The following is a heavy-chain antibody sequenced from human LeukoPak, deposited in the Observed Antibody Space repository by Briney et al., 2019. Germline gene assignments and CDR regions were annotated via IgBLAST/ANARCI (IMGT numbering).Heavy chain of an antibody. D-gene: IGHD3-3*01. CDR1: GFTLTSSA. CDR3: AAEGVPTYYDFWSGYYKSWFDP. V-gene: IGHV1-58*01. CDR2: IVVGSGNT. J-gene: IGHJ5*02. Sequence: SVKVSCKASGFTLTSSAVQWVRQARGQRLEWIGWIVVGSGNTNYAQKFQERVTITRDMSTSTAYMELSSLRSEDTAVYYCAAEGVPTYYDFWSGYYKSWFDPWGQGTLVTVSS.